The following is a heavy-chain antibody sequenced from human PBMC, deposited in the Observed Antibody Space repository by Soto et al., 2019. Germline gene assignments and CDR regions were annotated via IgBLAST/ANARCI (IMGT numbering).Heavy chain of an antibody. V-gene: IGHV1-69*04. CDR1: GGTFSSYT. D-gene: IGHD6-19*01. CDR3: ARDIAVAGTWWFDP. J-gene: IGHJ5*02. CDR2: IIPILGIA. Sequence: SVKVSCKASGGTFSSYTISWVRQAPGQGLEWMGRIIPILGIANYAQKFQGRVTITADKSTSTAYMELSSLRSEDTAVYYCARDIAVAGTWWFDPWGQGTLVTVSS.